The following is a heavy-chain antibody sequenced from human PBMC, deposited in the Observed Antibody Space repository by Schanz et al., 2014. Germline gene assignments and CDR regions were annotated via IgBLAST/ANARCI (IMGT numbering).Heavy chain of an antibody. CDR3: ALREKPYGPFAS. V-gene: IGHV4-30-2*06. D-gene: IGHD3-10*01. CDR2: IYYSGNT. Sequence: LQLQESGSGLMKPSQTLSLTCAVSGGSISSGGYSWNWIRQSPGKGLEWIGYIYYSGNTYYNPSLKSRVTISVDRSKNQFSLRLDSVTAADTAVYYCALREKPYGPFASWGQGALVTGSS. J-gene: IGHJ4*02. CDR1: GGSISSGGYS.